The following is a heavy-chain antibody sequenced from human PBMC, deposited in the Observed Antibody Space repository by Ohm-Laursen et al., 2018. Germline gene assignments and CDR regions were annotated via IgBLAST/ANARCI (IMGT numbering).Heavy chain of an antibody. CDR3: ASSAPYCGGDCYSVAFDI. V-gene: IGHV1-69*06. D-gene: IGHD2-21*02. Sequence: SSVKASCKASGGTFSSYAISWVRQAPGQGLEWMGGIIPIFGTANYAQKFQGRVTITADKSTSTAYMELSSLRSEDTAVYYCASSAPYCGGDCYSVAFDIWGQGTMVTVSS. CDR2: IIPIFGTA. CDR1: GGTFSSYA. J-gene: IGHJ3*02.